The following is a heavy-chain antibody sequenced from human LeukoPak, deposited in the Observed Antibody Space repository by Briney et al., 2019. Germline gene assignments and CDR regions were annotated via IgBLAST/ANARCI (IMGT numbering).Heavy chain of an antibody. CDR3: ARVGAAAGTKYYYYMDV. Sequence: SETLSLTCTVSGGSISSYYWSWIRQPPGKGLEWIGYIYYSGSTNYNPSLKSRVTISVDTSKNQFSLKLSSVTAADTAVYYCARVGAAAGTKYYYYMDVWGKGTTVTISS. D-gene: IGHD6-13*01. CDR2: IYYSGST. V-gene: IGHV4-59*01. CDR1: GGSISSYY. J-gene: IGHJ6*03.